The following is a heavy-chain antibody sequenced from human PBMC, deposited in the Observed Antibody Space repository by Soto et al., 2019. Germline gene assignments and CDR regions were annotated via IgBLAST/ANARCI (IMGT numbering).Heavy chain of an antibody. D-gene: IGHD3-22*01. CDR2: IYFSGSI. V-gene: IGHV4-59*01. CDR3: ARDYYDSSGFNWFDP. Sequence: TSETLSLTCTVSGGSISSYYWSWIRQPPGKGLEWIEYIYFSGSITYNPSLKSRVTISVDTSKNQFSLKLSSVTAADTAVYYCARDYYDSSGFNWFDPWGQGTLVTVS. J-gene: IGHJ5*02. CDR1: GGSISSYY.